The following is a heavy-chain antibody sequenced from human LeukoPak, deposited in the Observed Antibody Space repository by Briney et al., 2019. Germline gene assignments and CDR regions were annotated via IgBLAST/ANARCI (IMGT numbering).Heavy chain of an antibody. D-gene: IGHD3-16*01. J-gene: IGHJ4*02. CDR3: VRDYD. CDR2: IGGIGTYI. CDR1: GFTFSDYS. V-gene: IGHV3-21*01. Sequence: GGSLRLSCAASGFTFSDYSINWVRQAPGKGLEWVSSIGGIGTYIYCAGSVKGRFTISRDNAKNSLFLQMNGLRAEDTAVYYCVRDYDWGQGTLVTVSS.